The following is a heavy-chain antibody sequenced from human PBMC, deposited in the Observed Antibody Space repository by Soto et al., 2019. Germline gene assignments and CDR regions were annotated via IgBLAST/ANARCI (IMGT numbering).Heavy chain of an antibody. D-gene: IGHD6-13*01. Sequence: SETLSLTXTVSGGSISSGGYYWSWIRQHPGKGLEWIGYIYYSGSTYYNPSLKSRVTISVDTSKNQFSLKLSSVTAADPALYYCASRNSSTPFFDYWDQGTLVTVSS. CDR1: GGSISSGGYY. CDR2: IYYSGST. V-gene: IGHV4-31*02. J-gene: IGHJ4*02. CDR3: ASRNSSTPFFDY.